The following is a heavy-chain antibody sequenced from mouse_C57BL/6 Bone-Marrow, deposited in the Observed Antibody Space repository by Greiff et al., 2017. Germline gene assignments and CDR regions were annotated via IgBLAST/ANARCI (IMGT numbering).Heavy chain of an antibody. V-gene: IGHV14-3*01. J-gene: IGHJ4*01. CDR3: ASDYYAMDY. CDR2: IDPANGNT. CDR1: GFNIKNTY. Sequence: EVQLQQSVAELVRPGASVKLSCTASGFNIKNTYMPWVKQRPEQGLEWIGRIDPANGNTKYAPKFQGKATITADTSSNTAYLQLSSLTSEDTAIDYCASDYYAMDYWGQGTSVTVSS.